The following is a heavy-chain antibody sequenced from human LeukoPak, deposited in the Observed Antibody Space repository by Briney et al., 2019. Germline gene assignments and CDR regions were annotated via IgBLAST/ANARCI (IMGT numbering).Heavy chain of an antibody. CDR2: IYWNDDK. V-gene: IGHV2-5*01. J-gene: IGHJ5*02. CDR1: GFSLSTSGVG. D-gene: IGHD3-22*01. CDR3: AHLDYYDSSGYYSNLHNWFDP. Sequence: SGPTLVNPTQTLTLTFTFSGFSLSTSGVGVGWIRHPPGKALEWLALIYWNDDKRYSPSLKSRLTITKDTSKNQVVLTMTNMDPVDTATYYCAHLDYYDSSGYYSNLHNWFDPWGQGTLVTVSS.